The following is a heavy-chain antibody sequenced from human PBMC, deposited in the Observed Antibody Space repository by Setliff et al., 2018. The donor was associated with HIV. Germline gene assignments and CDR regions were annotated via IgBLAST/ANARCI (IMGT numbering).Heavy chain of an antibody. CDR1: GFSVSSPY. Sequence: PGGSLRLSCAASGFSVSSPYMSWVRQAPGKGLEWVSVIYSGDSGGSTYYADSVKGRFTVSRDNSKYTLYLQMNSLRVEDTAVYYCAKDYSSGWFDYWGQGTLVTVSS. V-gene: IGHV3-53*01. CDR2: IYSGDSGGST. CDR3: AKDYSSGWFDY. D-gene: IGHD6-19*01. J-gene: IGHJ4*02.